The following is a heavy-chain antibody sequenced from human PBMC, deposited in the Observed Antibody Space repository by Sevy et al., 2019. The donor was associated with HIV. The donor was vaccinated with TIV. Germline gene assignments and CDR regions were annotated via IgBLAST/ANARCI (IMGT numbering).Heavy chain of an antibody. CDR1: GGSITSLY. V-gene: IGHV4-59*08. J-gene: IGHJ4*02. D-gene: IGHD1-26*01. Sequence: SETLSITCTVSGGSITSLYWNWIRQPPGKGLEWIANIYYNGHINYNPSLKSRVTLSLDTSKNQFSLRLSSVTAADTAMYYCAGENAWGRGYSWGQGTLVTVS. CDR2: IYYNGHI. CDR3: AGENAWGRGYS.